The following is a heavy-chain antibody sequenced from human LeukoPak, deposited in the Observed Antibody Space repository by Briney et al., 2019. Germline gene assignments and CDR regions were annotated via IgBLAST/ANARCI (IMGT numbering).Heavy chain of an antibody. J-gene: IGHJ3*02. CDR2: IYYSGTT. CDR3: VRRAPSIIPFNI. Sequence: KPLETLSLTCTVSGGSISSNNDYWDWIRQPPGKGLEWIGSIYYSGTTYYNPSLKSRVTISVDTSKNQFSLKLSSVTAADTAVYYCVRRAPSIIPFNIWGQGTLVSVSS. V-gene: IGHV4-39*01. D-gene: IGHD1-14*01. CDR1: GGSISSNNDY.